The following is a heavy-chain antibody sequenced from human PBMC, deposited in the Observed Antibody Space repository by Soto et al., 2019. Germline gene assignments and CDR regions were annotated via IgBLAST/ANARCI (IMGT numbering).Heavy chain of an antibody. Sequence: GASVKVSCKASGGTFSSYAISWVRQAPGQGLEWMGGIIPIFGTANYAQKFQGRVTITADESTSTAYMELSSLRSEDTAVYYCARDNGYDFWSGYFAPNYYYGMDVWGQGTTVTVSS. CDR3: ARDNGYDFWSGYFAPNYYYGMDV. V-gene: IGHV1-69*13. CDR1: GGTFSSYA. CDR2: IIPIFGTA. J-gene: IGHJ6*02. D-gene: IGHD3-3*01.